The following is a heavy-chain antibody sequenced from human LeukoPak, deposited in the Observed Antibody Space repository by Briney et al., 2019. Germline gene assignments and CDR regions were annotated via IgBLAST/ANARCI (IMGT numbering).Heavy chain of an antibody. Sequence: PSETLSLTCAVSGGSISSSNWWSWVRQPPGKGLEWIGEIYHSGSTNYNPSLKSRVTISVDKSKNQFSLKLSSVTAADTAVYYCARTRTIAAAPFDYWGQGTLVTVSS. CDR2: IYHSGST. CDR3: ARTRTIAAAPFDY. J-gene: IGHJ4*02. CDR1: GGSISSSNW. V-gene: IGHV4-4*02. D-gene: IGHD6-13*01.